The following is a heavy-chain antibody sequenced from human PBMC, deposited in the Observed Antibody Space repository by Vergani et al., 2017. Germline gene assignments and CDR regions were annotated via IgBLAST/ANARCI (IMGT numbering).Heavy chain of an antibody. Sequence: QVQLQESGPGLVKASQTLSLTCSVSGAYVGSGGYYWTWVRQRPGMGLDWIGYIYYSGTTYYNPSLESRLTISLDTPDNLLSLKLTAENDADTAVYYCARQKDYYMDVWGKGTTVTVS. CDR3: ARQKDYYMDV. CDR2: IYYSGTT. CDR1: GAYVGSGGYY. V-gene: IGHV4-31*03. J-gene: IGHJ6*03.